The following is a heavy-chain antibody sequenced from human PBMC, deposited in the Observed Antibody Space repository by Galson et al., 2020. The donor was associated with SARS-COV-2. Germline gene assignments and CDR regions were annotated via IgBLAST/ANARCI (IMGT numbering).Heavy chain of an antibody. J-gene: IGHJ4*02. CDR1: GFTFSSYA. V-gene: IGHV3-23*01. D-gene: IGHD1-7*01. CDR3: APERDITGTIGIFDY. Sequence: GESLKISCAASGFTFSSYAMSWVRQAPGKGLEWVSAISGSGGSTYYADSVKGRFTISRDNSKNTQYLQMNSLRAEDTAVYYCAPERDITGTIGIFDYWGQGTLVTVSS. CDR2: ISGSGGST.